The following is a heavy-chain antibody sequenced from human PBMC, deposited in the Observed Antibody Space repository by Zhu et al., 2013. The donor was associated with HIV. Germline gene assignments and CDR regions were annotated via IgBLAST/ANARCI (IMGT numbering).Heavy chain of an antibody. CDR1: GYTFTGYY. CDR3: ARYCSSTSCLNWFDP. D-gene: IGHD2-2*01. Sequence: SGAEVKKPGASVKVSCKASGYTFTGYYMHWVRQAPGQGLEWMGWINPNSGGTNYAQKFQGRVTMTRDTSISTAYMELSRLRSDDTAVYYCARYCSSTSCLNWFDPWGQGTPGHR. CDR2: INPNSGGT. J-gene: IGHJ5*02. V-gene: IGHV1-2*02.